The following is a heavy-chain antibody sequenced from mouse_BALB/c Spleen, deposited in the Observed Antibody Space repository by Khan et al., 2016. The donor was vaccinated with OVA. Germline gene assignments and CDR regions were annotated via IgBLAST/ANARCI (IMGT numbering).Heavy chain of an antibody. CDR2: ISYSGST. CDR1: GDSITSGY. D-gene: IGHD1-1*01. V-gene: IGHV3-8*02. J-gene: IGHJ1*01. Sequence: EVQLQESGPSLVKPSQTLSLTCSVTGDSITSGYWNWIRKFPGNKLEYMGYISYSGSTYYNPSLKSRISITRDTSKNQYYLQLNSVTTEYTASYYCARPGSGYVDWYFDVWGAGTTVTVSS. CDR3: ARPGSGYVDWYFDV.